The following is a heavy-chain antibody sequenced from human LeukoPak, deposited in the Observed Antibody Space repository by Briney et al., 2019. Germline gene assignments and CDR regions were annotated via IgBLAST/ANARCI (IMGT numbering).Heavy chain of an antibody. D-gene: IGHD3-10*01. CDR3: ARGPRFGELLWHWFDP. CDR1: GGSFSGYY. V-gene: IGHV4-34*01. Sequence: SETLSLTCAVYGGSFSGYYWSWIRQPPGKGLEWIGSMYHSGSTYYNPPLKSRVTISEDTSKNQFSLKLRSVTAADTAVYYCARGPRFGELLWHWFDPWGQGTLVTVSS. J-gene: IGHJ5*02. CDR2: MYHSGST.